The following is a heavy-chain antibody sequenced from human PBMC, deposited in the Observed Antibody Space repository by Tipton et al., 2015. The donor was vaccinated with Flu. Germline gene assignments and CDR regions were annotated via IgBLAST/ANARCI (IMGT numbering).Heavy chain of an antibody. J-gene: IGHJ4*02. D-gene: IGHD6-19*01. Sequence: SLRLSCAASGFTFRNFGMHWVRQAPGKGLEWLPIISYDGANKYYAESVRGRFTVSRDNSKNTLDLHMDSLRPEDTAVYYCAKDPSYSSAWYLDHWGQGALVTVSS. V-gene: IGHV3-30*18. CDR2: ISYDGANK. CDR1: GFTFRNFG. CDR3: AKDPSYSSAWYLDH.